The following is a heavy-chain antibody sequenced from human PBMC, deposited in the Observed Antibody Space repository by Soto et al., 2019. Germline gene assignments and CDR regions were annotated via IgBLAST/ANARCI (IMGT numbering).Heavy chain of an antibody. CDR3: AKAQTGYSYGGFAY. CDR2: ISGSGGST. Sequence: EVQLLESGGGLVQPGGSLRLSCAAAGCTFSSYAISWVRQAPGKGLEWVSAISGSGGSTYYADSVKGRFTISRDNSKNTLYLQMNSLRAEDTAVYYCAKAQTGYSYGGFAYWRQGTLVTVSS. V-gene: IGHV3-23*01. CDR1: GCTFSSYA. D-gene: IGHD5-18*01. J-gene: IGHJ4*02.